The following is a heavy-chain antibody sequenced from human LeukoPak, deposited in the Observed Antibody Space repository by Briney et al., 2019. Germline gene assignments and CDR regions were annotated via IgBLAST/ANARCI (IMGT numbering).Heavy chain of an antibody. Sequence: PSETLSLTCTVSGGSISSYYWSWIRQPPGKGLEWIGYIYYSGSTNYNPSLKSRVTISVDTSKNQFSLKLSSVTAADTAVYYCARGLRDYYDSSGYWDYWGQGTLVTVSS. V-gene: IGHV4-59*08. D-gene: IGHD3-22*01. J-gene: IGHJ4*02. CDR2: IYYSGST. CDR3: ARGLRDYYDSSGYWDY. CDR1: GGSISSYY.